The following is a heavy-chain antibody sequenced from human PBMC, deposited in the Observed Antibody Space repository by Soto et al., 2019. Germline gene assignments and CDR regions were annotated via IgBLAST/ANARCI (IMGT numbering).Heavy chain of an antibody. CDR1: GYSFTSYW. D-gene: IGHD5-18*01. V-gene: IGHV5-51*01. J-gene: IGHJ6*02. Sequence: GESPKISCKGSGYSFTSYWIGWVRQMPGKGLEWMGIIYPGDSDTRYSPSFQGQVTISADKSISTAYLQWSSLKASDTAMYYCARGFADSYGYYYYYGMDVWGQGTTVTVSS. CDR2: IYPGDSDT. CDR3: ARGFADSYGYYYYYGMDV.